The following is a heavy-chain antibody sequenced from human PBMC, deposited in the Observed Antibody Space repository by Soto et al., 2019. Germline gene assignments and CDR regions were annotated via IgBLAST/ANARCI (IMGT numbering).Heavy chain of an antibody. V-gene: IGHV4-31*03. Sequence: SSETLSLTCPVSCGPISSVNYYCSWIRQHPGKGLEWIGYIYHSGSTYYNPSLKSRVSISVDRSKNQFSLKLVSVTAADTAVYYCARTYSAYDKGYWFDPWGQGTMVTVSS. CDR1: CGPISSVNYY. CDR2: IYHSGST. CDR3: ARTYSAYDKGYWFDP. D-gene: IGHD5-12*01. J-gene: IGHJ5*02.